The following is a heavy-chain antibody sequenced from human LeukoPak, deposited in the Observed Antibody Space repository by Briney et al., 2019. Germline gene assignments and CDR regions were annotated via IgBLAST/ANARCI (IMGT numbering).Heavy chain of an antibody. CDR2: IYYSGST. V-gene: IGHV4-59*01. D-gene: IGHD6-19*01. Sequence: SETLSLTCTVSGGSISSYYWSWIRQPAGKGLEWIGYIYYSGSTNYNPSLKSRVTISVDTSKNQFSLKLSSVTAADTAVYYCARVRGAVAVDYWGQGTLVPVSS. CDR3: ARVRGAVAVDY. J-gene: IGHJ4*02. CDR1: GGSISSYY.